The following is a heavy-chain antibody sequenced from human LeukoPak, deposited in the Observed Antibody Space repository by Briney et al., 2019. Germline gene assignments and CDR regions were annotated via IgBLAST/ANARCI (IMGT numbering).Heavy chain of an antibody. Sequence: SETLSLTCAVSGGSISSSNWWSWVRQPPGKGLEWIGEIYHSGSTNYNPSLKSRVAISVDKSKNQFSLKLSSVTAADTAVYYCARRRYGQSYYYYYYMDVWGKGTTVTISS. D-gene: IGHD5-18*01. CDR3: ARRRYGQSYYYYYYMDV. V-gene: IGHV4-4*02. J-gene: IGHJ6*03. CDR1: GGSISSSNW. CDR2: IYHSGST.